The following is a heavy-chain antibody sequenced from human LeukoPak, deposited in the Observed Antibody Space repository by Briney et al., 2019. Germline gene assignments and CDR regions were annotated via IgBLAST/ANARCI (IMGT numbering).Heavy chain of an antibody. CDR2: ISTSGST. J-gene: IGHJ4*02. V-gene: IGHV4-4*07. D-gene: IGHD1-26*01. CDR1: GGSISSYY. CDR3: AREATVVGATII. Sequence: SETLSLTCTVSGGSISSYYWSWIRQPPGKGLEWIGHISTSGSTTYNPSLKSRVSMSVDTSKKQFSLKLSSVTAADAAVYYCAREATVVGATIIWGQGALVTVSS.